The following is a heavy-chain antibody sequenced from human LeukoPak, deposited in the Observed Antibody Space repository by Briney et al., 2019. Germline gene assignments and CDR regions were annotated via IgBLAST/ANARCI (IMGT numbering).Heavy chain of an antibody. J-gene: IGHJ4*02. CDR1: GHTFTNYG. Sequence: ASVKVSCKASGHTFTNYGISWVRQAPGQGLEWMGWISVYNGHTNYAQTLQGRVTMTTDTSTTTAYMELRSLRSDDTAVYYCARDYYYGSGTYYNVFDYWGQGTLVTVSS. V-gene: IGHV1-18*01. CDR3: ARDYYYGSGTYYNVFDY. CDR2: ISVYNGHT. D-gene: IGHD3-10*01.